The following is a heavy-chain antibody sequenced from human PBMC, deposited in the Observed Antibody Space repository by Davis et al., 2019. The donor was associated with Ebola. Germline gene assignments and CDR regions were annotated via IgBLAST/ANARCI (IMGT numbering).Heavy chain of an antibody. J-gene: IGHJ6*02. V-gene: IGHV1-2*02. D-gene: IGHD2-15*01. CDR2: INPNSGGT. CDR3: ASGETLGYCSGGSCYRYDYYGMDV. Sequence: AASVKVSCKASGYTFTGYYMHWVRQAPGQGLEWMGWINPNSGGTNYAQKFQGRVTMTRDTSISTAYMELSRLRSDDTAVYYCASGETLGYCSGGSCYRYDYYGMDVWGQGTTVTVSS. CDR1: GYTFTGYY.